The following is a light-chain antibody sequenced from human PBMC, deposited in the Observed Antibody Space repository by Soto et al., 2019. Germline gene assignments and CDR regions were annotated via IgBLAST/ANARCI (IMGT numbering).Light chain of an antibody. Sequence: QSALTQPASVSGSPGQSITISCTGTSSDVGGYNYVSWYQQHPGKAPKLMIYDVNNRPSGVSNRFSGSKSGNTASLTISGLQAEDEADYYCSSYTSSNSLLFGGGTKVTVL. CDR1: SSDVGGYNY. V-gene: IGLV2-14*03. CDR3: SSYTSSNSLL. J-gene: IGLJ2*01. CDR2: DVN.